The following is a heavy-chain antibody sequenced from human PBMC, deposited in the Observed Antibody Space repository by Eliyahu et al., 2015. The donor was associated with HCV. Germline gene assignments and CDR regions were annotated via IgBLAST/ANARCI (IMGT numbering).Heavy chain of an antibody. CDR3: AREDIGWHYSLDY. V-gene: IGHV3-74*01. J-gene: IGHJ4*02. Sequence: EVQLVESGGGLVQPGGSLRLSCAASEFTFSNYWMHWVRQAPGKGLVWVSRINGDGSTTSYADSVKGRFTISRDNAKNTLYLQMNSLRAEDTAIYFCAREDIGWHYSLDYWGQGTLVTVSS. CDR1: EFTFSNYW. D-gene: IGHD2-15*01. CDR2: INGDGSTT.